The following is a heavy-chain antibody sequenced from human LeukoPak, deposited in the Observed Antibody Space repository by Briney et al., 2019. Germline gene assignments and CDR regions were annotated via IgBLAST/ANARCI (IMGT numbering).Heavy chain of an antibody. D-gene: IGHD5-12*01. J-gene: IGHJ4*02. CDR3: ARGGRHGGYQDFDY. V-gene: IGHV4-59*01. CDR2: IRSTGST. Sequence: PSQTLSLTSTVSGGSTSTYYWTCIRQPPGKGLEWIRYIRSTGSTNYNPSLKCRVTMSVDTSKSQCSLKVNSVTAADTAVYFCARGGRHGGYQDFDYWGQGTLVTVSS. CDR1: GGSTSTYY.